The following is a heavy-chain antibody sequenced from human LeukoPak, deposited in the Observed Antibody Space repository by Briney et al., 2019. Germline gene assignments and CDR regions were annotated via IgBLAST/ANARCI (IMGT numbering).Heavy chain of an antibody. Sequence: ASVKVSCKASGYTFTSYGISWVRQAPGQGLEWMGWISAQHGQTEYAPNSQDRVTMTTDTYTNTAYMELRSLRSDDTAVYYWAGSLGYCTSNVCYLKYWGQGTLVTVSS. CDR1: GYTFTSYG. J-gene: IGHJ4*02. CDR2: ISAQHGQT. D-gene: IGHD2-8*01. CDR3: AGSLGYCTSNVCYLKY. V-gene: IGHV1-18*01.